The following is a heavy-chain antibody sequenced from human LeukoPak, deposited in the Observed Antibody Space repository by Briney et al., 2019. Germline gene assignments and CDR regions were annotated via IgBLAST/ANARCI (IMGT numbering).Heavy chain of an antibody. V-gene: IGHV3-23*01. J-gene: IGHJ3*02. CDR3: AHHGGGTIRIAAFDI. Sequence: GGSLRLSCAASGFTFSSYAMSWVRQAPGKGLEWVSAISGSGGSTYYADSVKGRFTISRDNSKNTLYLQMNSLRAEDTAVYYCAHHGGGTIRIAAFDIWGQGTMVTVSS. CDR2: ISGSGGST. D-gene: IGHD3-3*01. CDR1: GFTFSSYA.